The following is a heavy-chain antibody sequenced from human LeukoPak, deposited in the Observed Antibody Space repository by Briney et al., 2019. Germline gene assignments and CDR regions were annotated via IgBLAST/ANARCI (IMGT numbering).Heavy chain of an antibody. CDR1: GGSVSSGGYY. J-gene: IGHJ4*02. Sequence: PSQTLSITCTVSGGSVSSGGYYWSWILQHPGKGLEWIGYIYYSGSTYYNPSLKSRVTISVDTSKNQFSLKLSSVTAADTAVYYCARRAYCGGDCYSEPYYFDYWGQGTLVTVSS. V-gene: IGHV4-31*03. CDR2: IYYSGST. D-gene: IGHD2-21*02. CDR3: ARRAYCGGDCYSEPYYFDY.